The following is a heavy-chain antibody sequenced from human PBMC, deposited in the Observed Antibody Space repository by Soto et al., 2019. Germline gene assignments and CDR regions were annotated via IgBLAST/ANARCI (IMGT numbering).Heavy chain of an antibody. CDR3: ARDSEGWSPEINPFDY. J-gene: IGHJ4*02. CDR1: GGSIRSYY. Sequence: PSETLSLTCTVSGGSIRSYYWSWIRQPAGKGLEWIGRIYTSGSTNYNPSLKSRVTMSVDTSKNQFSLKLSSVTAADTAVYYCARDSEGWSPEINPFDYWGQGTLVTVSS. CDR2: IYTSGST. D-gene: IGHD6-19*01. V-gene: IGHV4-4*07.